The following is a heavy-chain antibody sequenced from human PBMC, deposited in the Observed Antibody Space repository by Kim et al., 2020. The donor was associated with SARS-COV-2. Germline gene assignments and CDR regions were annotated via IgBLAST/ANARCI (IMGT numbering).Heavy chain of an antibody. CDR3: AKDGQWSFDY. V-gene: IGHV3-23*01. Sequence: GGSLRLFCTASGFTFNVYAMNWVRQAPGKGPEWVSAISGSGDSTYYSDSARGRFIISRDTSKSTLHLQINSLRAEDTAQYYCAKDGQWSFDYWGQGTPVT. CDR1: GFTFNVYA. J-gene: IGHJ4*02. D-gene: IGHD2-8*01. CDR2: ISGSGDST.